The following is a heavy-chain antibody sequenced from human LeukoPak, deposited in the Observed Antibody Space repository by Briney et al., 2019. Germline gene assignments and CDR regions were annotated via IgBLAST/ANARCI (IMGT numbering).Heavy chain of an antibody. CDR2: ISYDGSNK. V-gene: IGHV3-30-3*01. CDR3: ARPRIAVAGSAEYFQH. Sequence: GGSLRLSCAASGFTFSSYTMHWVRQAPGNGLEWVAVISYDGSNKYYADSVKGRFTISRDNSKNTLYLQMNSLRAEDTAVYYCARPRIAVAGSAEYFQHWGQGTLVTVSS. J-gene: IGHJ1*01. CDR1: GFTFSSYT. D-gene: IGHD6-19*01.